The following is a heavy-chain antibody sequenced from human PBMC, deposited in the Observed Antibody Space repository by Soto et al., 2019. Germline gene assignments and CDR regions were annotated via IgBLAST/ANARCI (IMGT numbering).Heavy chain of an antibody. J-gene: IGHJ4*02. CDR2: IYTNGST. CDR1: DGSISTYY. Sequence: KPSETLSLTCTVSDGSISTYYWSWIRQPAGKGLEWVGRIYTNGSTSYSPSLKSRLTMSVDTSKKQLSLKLSSVTAADTAVYYCARDRTVDYVDYYFDYWGQGTLVTVSS. V-gene: IGHV4-4*07. CDR3: ARDRTVDYVDYYFDY. D-gene: IGHD3-10*02.